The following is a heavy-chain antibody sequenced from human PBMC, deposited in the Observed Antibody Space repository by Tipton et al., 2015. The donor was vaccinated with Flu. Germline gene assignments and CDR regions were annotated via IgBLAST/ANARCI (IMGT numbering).Heavy chain of an antibody. D-gene: IGHD4-17*01. CDR3: ARNCYGDSMTAFDV. V-gene: IGHV3-11*01. CDR2: ISSRGDFI. CDR1: GFILNDFY. Sequence: SLRLSCAASGFILNDFYMNWIRQAPGKGLEWVSYISSRGDFIFYADSVKGRFTISRDKAKNSLDLQMNSLRAEDMALYHCARNCYGDSMTAFDVWGQGTMVTVSS. J-gene: IGHJ3*01.